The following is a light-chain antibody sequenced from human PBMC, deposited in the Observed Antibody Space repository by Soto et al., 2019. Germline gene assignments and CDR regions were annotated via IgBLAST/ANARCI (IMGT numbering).Light chain of an antibody. CDR2: DAS. J-gene: IGKJ4*01. Sequence: DIQMTQSPSSLSASVGDRVTITCQASQDINNYLSGYQQKPGKAPKLLIYDASNLETGVPSRFIGSGSGTEYTFTISSPQPEDISGSFCQQYDDLPLTCGGGTKVEIK. CDR3: QQYDDLPLT. V-gene: IGKV1-33*01. CDR1: QDINNY.